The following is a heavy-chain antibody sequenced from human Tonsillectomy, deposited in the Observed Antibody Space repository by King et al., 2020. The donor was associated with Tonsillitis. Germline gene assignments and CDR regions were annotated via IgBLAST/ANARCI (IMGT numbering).Heavy chain of an antibody. Sequence: VQLVESGGGVVQPGRSLRLSCAASGFTFSSYGMHWVRQAPGKGLEWVAVISYDGSSKYYADSVKGRFTISRDSSKNTLYLQMNSLRAEDTAVYYCAKSEWELLSVVLLGYWGQGALVTVSS. D-gene: IGHD1-26*01. CDR3: AKSEWELLSVVLLGY. CDR2: ISYDGSSK. CDR1: GFTFSSYG. J-gene: IGHJ4*02. V-gene: IGHV3-30*18.